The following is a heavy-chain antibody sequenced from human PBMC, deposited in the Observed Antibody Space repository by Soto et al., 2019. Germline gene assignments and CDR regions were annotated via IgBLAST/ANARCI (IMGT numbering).Heavy chain of an antibody. J-gene: IGHJ4*02. CDR1: GGSFSGYY. D-gene: IGHD5-12*01. CDR3: ARVQKVEYSGYDCLDY. Sequence: SETLSLTCAVYGGSFSGYYWSWIRQPPGKGLEWIGEINHSGSTNYNPSLKSRVTISVDTSKNQFSLKLSSVTAADTAVYYCARVQKVEYSGYDCLDYWGQGTLVTVSS. V-gene: IGHV4-34*01. CDR2: INHSGST.